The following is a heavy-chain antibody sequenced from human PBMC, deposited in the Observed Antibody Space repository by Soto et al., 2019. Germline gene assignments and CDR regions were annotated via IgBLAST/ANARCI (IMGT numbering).Heavy chain of an antibody. CDR1: DFDFSGYG. CDR2: SSYDGRET. V-gene: IGHV3-30*03. CDR3: ARDSGWPIVNFDN. Sequence: GGTVRLSCAASDFDFSGYGIHWIRQAPGKGLEWVAASSYDGRETFYADSAKGRFTVSKEMSKNTAFLQMKALGHEDTAVYFCARDSGWPIVNFDNWGQGTPVTVSS. D-gene: IGHD3-10*01. J-gene: IGHJ4*02.